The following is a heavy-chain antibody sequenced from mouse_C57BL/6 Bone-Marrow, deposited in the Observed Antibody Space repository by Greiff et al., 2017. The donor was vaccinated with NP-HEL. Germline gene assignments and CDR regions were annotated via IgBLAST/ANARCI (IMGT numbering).Heavy chain of an antibody. CDR3: ARQSNWNYFDY. Sequence: EVMLVESGGDLVKPGGSLKLSSAASGFTFSSYGMSWVRQTPDKRLEWVATISSGGSYTYYPDSVKGRFTISRDNAKNTLYLQMSSLKSEDTAMYYCARQSNWNYFDYWGQGTTLTVSS. D-gene: IGHD2-5*01. CDR1: GFTFSSYG. V-gene: IGHV5-6*02. J-gene: IGHJ2*01. CDR2: ISSGGSYT.